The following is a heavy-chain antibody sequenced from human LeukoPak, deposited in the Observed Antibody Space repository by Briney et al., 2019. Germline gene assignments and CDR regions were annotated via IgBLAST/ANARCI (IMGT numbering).Heavy chain of an antibody. CDR2: IYSGGYT. J-gene: IGHJ4*02. V-gene: IGHV3-53*01. CDR1: GFTVNNNY. CDR3: EGHNYGGPFDY. D-gene: IGHD4/OR15-4a*01. Sequence: GGSLRLSCAASGFTVNNNYMSWVRQAPGRGLEWVSVIYSGGYTYYAGSVKGRFTISRDNAKNSLYLQMNSLRDEDTAVYYCEGHNYGGPFDYWGLGTVVTVSS.